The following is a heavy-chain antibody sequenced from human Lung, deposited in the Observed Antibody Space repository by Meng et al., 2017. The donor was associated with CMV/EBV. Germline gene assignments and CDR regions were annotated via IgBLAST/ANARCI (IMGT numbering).Heavy chain of an antibody. Sequence: KASGYTFTGYYMHWVRQAPGQGLEWMGWINPNSGGTNYAQKFQGRVTMTRDTSISTAYMELSRRRSDDTAVYYCARVVVVPAAKKFDPWGQGTLVTVSS. D-gene: IGHD2-2*01. CDR1: GYTFTGYY. J-gene: IGHJ5*02. V-gene: IGHV1-2*02. CDR3: ARVVVVPAAKKFDP. CDR2: INPNSGGT.